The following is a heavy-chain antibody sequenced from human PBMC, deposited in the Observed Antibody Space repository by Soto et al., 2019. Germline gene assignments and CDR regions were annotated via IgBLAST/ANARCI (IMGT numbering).Heavy chain of an antibody. CDR3: ARDLSGNPGY. CDR1: GGSISSGGYS. J-gene: IGHJ4*02. CDR2: IYHSGST. V-gene: IGHV4-30-2*01. D-gene: IGHD2-15*01. Sequence: SETLSLTCAVSGGSISSGGYSWSWIRQPPGKGLEWIGYIYHSGSTYYNPSLKSRVTISVDRSKNQFSLKLSSVTAADTAVYYCARDLSGNPGYWGQGTLVTVSS.